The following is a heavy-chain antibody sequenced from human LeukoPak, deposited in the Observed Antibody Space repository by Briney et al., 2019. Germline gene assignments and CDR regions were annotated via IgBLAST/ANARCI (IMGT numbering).Heavy chain of an antibody. D-gene: IGHD6-13*01. CDR2: ISYDGSNK. Sequence: PGGSLRLSCAASGFTFSSYGMHWVRQAPGKGLEWVAVISYDGSNKYYADSVEGRFTISRDNSKNTLYLQMNSLRAEDTAVYYCAKDGGSSSWDDSSTYFDYWGQGTLVTVSS. CDR1: GFTFSSYG. J-gene: IGHJ4*02. CDR3: AKDGGSSSWDDSSTYFDY. V-gene: IGHV3-30*18.